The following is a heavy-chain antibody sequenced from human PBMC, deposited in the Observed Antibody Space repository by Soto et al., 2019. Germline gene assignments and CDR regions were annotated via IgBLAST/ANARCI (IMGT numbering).Heavy chain of an antibody. CDR3: ARIPVGSSMIYWFDP. J-gene: IGHJ5*02. CDR1: GGSVSSGDYY. V-gene: IGHV4-61*08. CDR2: FYYIGST. D-gene: IGHD3-16*01. Sequence: QVQLQESGPGLVKSSETLSLTCTVSGGSVSSGDYYWSWIRQPPGKGLEWIGNFYYIGSTNYNPSLTSRAAISLDTSKNQFTLRVSSVTAADTGVYFCARIPVGSSMIYWFDPWGQGTLVTVSS.